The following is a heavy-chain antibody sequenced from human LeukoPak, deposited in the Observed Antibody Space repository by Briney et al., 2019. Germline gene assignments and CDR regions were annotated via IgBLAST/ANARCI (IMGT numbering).Heavy chain of an antibody. J-gene: IGHJ4*02. CDR2: ITGNTANT. CDR1: GFTFSNYA. D-gene: IGHD3-22*01. V-gene: IGHV3-23*01. Sequence: GGSLRLSRAASGFTFSNYAMTWVRLAPGKGLEWVSAITGNTANTYYADSVKGRFTISRDNSKNTVYLQMNSLRVEDTAVYYCAKRYVSSNYYQCLGEWGQGTLVTVSS. CDR3: AKRYVSSNYYQCLGE.